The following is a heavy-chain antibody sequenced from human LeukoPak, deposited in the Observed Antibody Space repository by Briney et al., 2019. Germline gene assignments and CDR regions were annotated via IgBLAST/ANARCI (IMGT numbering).Heavy chain of an antibody. CDR1: GFTFSSYS. V-gene: IGHV3-21*01. Sequence: GGSLRLSCAAPGFTFSSYSMNWVRQAPGKGLEWVSSISSSSSYIYYADSVKGRFTISRDNAKNSLYLQMNSLRAEDTAVYYCASSSSGWFDDAFDIWGQGTMVTVSS. J-gene: IGHJ3*02. D-gene: IGHD6-19*01. CDR2: ISSSSSYI. CDR3: ASSSSGWFDDAFDI.